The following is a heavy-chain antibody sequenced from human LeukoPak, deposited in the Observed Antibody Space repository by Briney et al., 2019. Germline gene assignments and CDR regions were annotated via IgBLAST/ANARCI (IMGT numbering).Heavy chain of an antibody. CDR1: GFTFSTFP. Sequence: GGSLRLSCAASGFTFSTFPMSWVRQAPGKGLDWVSTLSGSGTNTYYADSVKGRFTISRDNSEITLYLQMNSLRADDTAVYYCAKDMGLVLSTVAPFDNWGQGTLVTVSS. CDR3: AKDMGLVLSTVAPFDN. V-gene: IGHV3-23*01. D-gene: IGHD4/OR15-4a*01. CDR2: LSGSGTNT. J-gene: IGHJ4*02.